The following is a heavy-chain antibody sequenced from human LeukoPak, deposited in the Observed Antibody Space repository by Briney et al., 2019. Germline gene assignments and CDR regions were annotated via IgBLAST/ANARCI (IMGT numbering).Heavy chain of an antibody. J-gene: IGHJ4*02. CDR1: GFTFSSYG. Sequence: PGGSLRLSCAASGFTFSSYGMSWVRQAPGKGLEWVSAISGSGGSTYYADSVKGRFTISRDNSKNTLYLQMNSLRAEDTAVYYCAKHSYYDSSGYYFDYWGQGTLVTVSS. CDR2: ISGSGGST. D-gene: IGHD3-22*01. CDR3: AKHSYYDSSGYYFDY. V-gene: IGHV3-23*01.